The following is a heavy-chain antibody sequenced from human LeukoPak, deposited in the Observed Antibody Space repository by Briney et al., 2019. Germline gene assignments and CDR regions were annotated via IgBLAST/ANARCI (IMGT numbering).Heavy chain of an antibody. V-gene: IGHV3-23*01. CDR2: ISGSGGST. J-gene: IGHJ3*02. CDR1: GFTLSSYA. D-gene: IGHD6-19*01. Sequence: GGSLRLSCAASGFTLSSYAMSWVRQAPGKGLEWVSAISGSGGSTYYADSVKGRFTISRDNSKNTLYLQMNSLRAEDTAVYYCAKDQDGSGWPDDAFDIWGQGTMVTVSS. CDR3: AKDQDGSGWPDDAFDI.